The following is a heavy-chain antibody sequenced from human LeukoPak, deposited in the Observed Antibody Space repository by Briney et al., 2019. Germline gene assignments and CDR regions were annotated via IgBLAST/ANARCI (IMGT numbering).Heavy chain of an antibody. CDR3: ARNHYISVYY. Sequence: GGSLRLSYAASGFTFRNYWMNGVRQAPGKGLVWVSRVNGDGSATNYADSVKGRFTISRENAKNTLYLQMTSLRPEDTAVYYCARNHYISVYYWSQGTLVTVSS. CDR1: GFTFRNYW. D-gene: IGHD3-10*01. V-gene: IGHV3-74*01. J-gene: IGHJ4*02. CDR2: VNGDGSAT.